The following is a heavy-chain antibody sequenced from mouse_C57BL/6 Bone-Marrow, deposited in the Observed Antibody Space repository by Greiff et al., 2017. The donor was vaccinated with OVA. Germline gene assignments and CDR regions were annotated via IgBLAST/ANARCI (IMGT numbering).Heavy chain of an antibody. CDR1: GYTFTSYG. CDR3: ARGTTVVEDYAMDY. Sequence: VQLQQSGAELARPGASVKLSCKASGYTFTSYGISWVKQRTGQGLEWIGEIYPRSGNTYYNEKFKGKATLTADKSSSTAYMELRSLTSEDSAVYFCARGTTVVEDYAMDYWGQGTSVTGSS. J-gene: IGHJ4*01. CDR2: IYPRSGNT. D-gene: IGHD1-1*01. V-gene: IGHV1-81*01.